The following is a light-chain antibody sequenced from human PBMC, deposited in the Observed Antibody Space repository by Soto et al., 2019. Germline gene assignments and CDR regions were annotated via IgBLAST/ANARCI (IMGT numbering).Light chain of an antibody. CDR3: QHYNSYSEA. J-gene: IGKJ1*01. Sequence: EIVLTQSPGTLSLSPGERATLSCRASQSVTSSYLGWYQQKPGQAPRLLIYGASSRATGIPDRFSGSGSGTDFTLTISRLEPEDFAVYYCQHYNSYSEAFGQGTKVELK. CDR2: GAS. CDR1: QSVTSSY. V-gene: IGKV3-20*01.